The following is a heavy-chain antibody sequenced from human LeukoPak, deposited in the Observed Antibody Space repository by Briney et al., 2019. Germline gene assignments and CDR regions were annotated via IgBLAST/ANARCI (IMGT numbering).Heavy chain of an antibody. CDR1: GFTFSSYG. CDR3: AKDLYSSGWYRVNYYYYGMDV. CDR2: ISYDGSNK. J-gene: IGHJ6*02. Sequence: GRSLRLSCAASGFTFSSYGMHWVRQAPGKGLEWVAVISYDGSNKYYADSVKGRFTISRDNSKNTLYLQMNSLGAEDTAVYYCAKDLYSSGWYRVNYYYYGMDVWGQGTTVTVSS. D-gene: IGHD6-19*01. V-gene: IGHV3-30*18.